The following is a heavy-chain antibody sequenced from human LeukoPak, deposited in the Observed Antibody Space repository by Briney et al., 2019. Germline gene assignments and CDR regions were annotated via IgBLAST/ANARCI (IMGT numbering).Heavy chain of an antibody. CDR2: IKQDGSEK. Sequence: GGSLRLSCAASGFTFSSYWMSWVRQAPGKGLEWVANIKQDGSEKYYVDSVKGRFTISRDNAKNSLHLQMNSLRAEDTAVYYCARDHAAYSSGWYYFDYWGQGTLVTVSS. D-gene: IGHD6-19*01. CDR3: ARDHAAYSSGWYYFDY. V-gene: IGHV3-7*01. J-gene: IGHJ4*02. CDR1: GFTFSSYW.